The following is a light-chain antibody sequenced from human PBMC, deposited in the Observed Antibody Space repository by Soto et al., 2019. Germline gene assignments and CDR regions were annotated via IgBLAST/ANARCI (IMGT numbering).Light chain of an antibody. V-gene: IGKV3-20*01. CDR1: QSVSSY. J-gene: IGKJ1*01. CDR3: QQYGDLPWT. Sequence: EIVLTQSPGTLSLSPGERATLSCRASQSVSSYLAWYQQKPGQAPRLLIYGASSRATGIPDRFSGSGSGTDFTLTIDRLESEDFAVYFCQQYGDLPWTFGQGTKVDIK. CDR2: GAS.